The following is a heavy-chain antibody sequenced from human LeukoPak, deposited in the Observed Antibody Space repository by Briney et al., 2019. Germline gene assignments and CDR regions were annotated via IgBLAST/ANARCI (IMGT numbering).Heavy chain of an antibody. J-gene: IGHJ4*02. Sequence: SETLSLTCTVSGGSIRTFYWSWIRQPPGKGLEWIGYIYYSGSTNYNPSLKSRVTISVDTSKNQFSLKLSSVTAADTAVYYCARDTSHSSSWLTFDYWGQGTPVTVSS. D-gene: IGHD6-13*01. CDR2: IYYSGST. CDR1: GGSIRTFY. CDR3: ARDTSHSSSWLTFDY. V-gene: IGHV4-59*01.